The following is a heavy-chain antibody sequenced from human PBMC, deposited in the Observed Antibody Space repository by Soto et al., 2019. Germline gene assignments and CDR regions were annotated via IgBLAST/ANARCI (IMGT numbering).Heavy chain of an antibody. Sequence: SETLSLTCAVYGGSFSGYYWSWIRQSPGKGLEWIGENNHSGSTNYNPSLKSRVTISLDTPKNQMSLELTSVTAADTAVYYCARSGNYCLDRWGQGTLVTVSS. CDR3: ARSGNYCLDR. CDR2: NNHSGST. D-gene: IGHD3-22*01. J-gene: IGHJ5*02. V-gene: IGHV4-34*01. CDR1: GGSFSGYY.